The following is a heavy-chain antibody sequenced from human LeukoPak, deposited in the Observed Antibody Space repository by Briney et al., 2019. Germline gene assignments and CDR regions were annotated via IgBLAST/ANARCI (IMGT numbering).Heavy chain of an antibody. J-gene: IGHJ6*03. CDR2: ISAYNGNT. V-gene: IGHV1-18*01. D-gene: IGHD6-6*01. Sequence: ASVKVSCKASGYTFTSYGISWVRQAPGQGLEWMGWISAYNGNTNYAQKLQGRVTMTTDTSTSTAYVELRSLRSDDTAVYYCARAHAGQLVADYYYYYMDVWGKGTTVTVSS. CDR3: ARAHAGQLVADYYYYYMDV. CDR1: GYTFTSYG.